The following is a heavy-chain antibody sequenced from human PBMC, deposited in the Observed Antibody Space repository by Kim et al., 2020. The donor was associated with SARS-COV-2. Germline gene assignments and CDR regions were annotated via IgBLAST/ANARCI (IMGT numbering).Heavy chain of an antibody. Sequence: SETLSLTCTVSGGSISSSSYYWGWIRQPPGKGLEWIGSIYYSGSTYYNPSLKSRVTISVDTSKNQFSLKLSSVTAADTAVYYCARHLGSYHYFDYWGQGTLVSVSS. CDR1: GGSISSSSYY. V-gene: IGHV4-39*01. CDR3: ARHLGSYHYFDY. D-gene: IGHD1-26*01. J-gene: IGHJ4*02. CDR2: IYYSGST.